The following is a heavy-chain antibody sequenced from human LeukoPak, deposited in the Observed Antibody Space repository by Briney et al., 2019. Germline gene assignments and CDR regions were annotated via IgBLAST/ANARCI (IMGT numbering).Heavy chain of an antibody. D-gene: IGHD4-11*01. Sequence: PGGSLRLSCAASGFTFSSYGMQWVRQAPGKGLEWVAVISFDGSDKYFADSVKGRFTISRDNSKNTLYLQMNSLRAEDTAVYYCARDYSNYYYGMDVWGQGTTVAVSS. J-gene: IGHJ6*02. CDR1: GFTFSSYG. CDR3: ARDYSNYYYGMDV. CDR2: ISFDGSDK. V-gene: IGHV3-30*03.